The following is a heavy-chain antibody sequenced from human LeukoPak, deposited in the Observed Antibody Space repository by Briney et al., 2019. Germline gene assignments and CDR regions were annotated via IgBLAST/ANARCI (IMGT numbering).Heavy chain of an antibody. CDR1: GFTFSRSW. Sequence: GGSLRLSCAASGFTFSRSWMSWVRQAPGKGLEWVANIKQDGSEKYYVDSVKGRFTISRDNAKNSLYLQMNSLRAEDTAVYYCARVVPPLYYFDYWGQGTLVTVSS. V-gene: IGHV3-7*01. D-gene: IGHD3-10*01. J-gene: IGHJ4*02. CDR3: ARVVPPLYYFDY. CDR2: IKQDGSEK.